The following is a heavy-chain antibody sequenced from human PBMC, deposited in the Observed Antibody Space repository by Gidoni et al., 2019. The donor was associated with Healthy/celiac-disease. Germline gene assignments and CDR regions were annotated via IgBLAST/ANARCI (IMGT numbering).Heavy chain of an antibody. D-gene: IGHD3-10*01. J-gene: IGHJ6*02. V-gene: IGHV3-48*02. CDR2: ISSSSSTI. CDR1: GFPFSSYS. CDR3: ATVRGAGSSQDYYYYGMDV. Sequence: EVQLVESGGGLVQPGGSLRLSCAASGFPFSSYSMHWVRQAPGKGLEWVSYISSSSSTIYYADSVKGRFTISRDNAKNSLYLQMNSLRDEDTAVYYCATVRGAGSSQDYYYYGMDVWGQGTTVTVSS.